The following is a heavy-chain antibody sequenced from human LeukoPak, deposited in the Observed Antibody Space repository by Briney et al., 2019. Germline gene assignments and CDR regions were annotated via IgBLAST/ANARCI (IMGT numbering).Heavy chain of an antibody. CDR2: ISGSGAIT. V-gene: IGHV3-23*01. CDR3: AKEKKYYYDGSGYPGYDY. J-gene: IGHJ4*02. CDR1: GFTFSSYA. Sequence: PGGSLRLSCAASGFTFSSYAMSWVRQAPGKGLEWVSGISGSGAITYYADSVKGRFTISRDNSKNTLYLQMNSLRAEDTAVYYCAKEKKYYYDGSGYPGYDYWGQGTLVTVSS. D-gene: IGHD3-22*01.